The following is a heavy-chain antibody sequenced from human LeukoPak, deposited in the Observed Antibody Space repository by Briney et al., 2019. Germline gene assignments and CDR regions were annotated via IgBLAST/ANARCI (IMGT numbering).Heavy chain of an antibody. V-gene: IGHV1-24*01. CDR3: ARGSADFWSGYPDY. CDR1: GYTLTELS. J-gene: IGHJ4*02. D-gene: IGHD3-3*01. CDR2: FDPEDGET. Sequence: ASVKVSCKVSGYTLTELSMHWVRQAPGKGLEWMGGFDPEDGETIYAQKLQGRVTMTTDTSTSTAYMELRSLRSDDTAVYYCARGSADFWSGYPDYWGQGTLVTVSS.